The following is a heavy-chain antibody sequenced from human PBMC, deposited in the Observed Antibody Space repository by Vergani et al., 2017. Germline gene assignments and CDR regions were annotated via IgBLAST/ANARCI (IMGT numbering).Heavy chain of an antibody. J-gene: IGHJ3*02. D-gene: IGHD3-10*01. CDR3: DKGPYYDGSGSDYSSGGAFDS. V-gene: IGHV3-30*02. CDR1: GFTFSSYR. CDR2: IRYDGSNK. Sequence: QVQLVESGGGVVQPGGSLRLSCAASGFTFSSYRMHWVRQAPGKGLEWVAFIRYDGSNKYYADSVKGRFTISRDNSKNTLYLQMNSLRAEDTAVYYCDKGPYYDGSGSDYSSGGAFDSWGQGRMVTVSS.